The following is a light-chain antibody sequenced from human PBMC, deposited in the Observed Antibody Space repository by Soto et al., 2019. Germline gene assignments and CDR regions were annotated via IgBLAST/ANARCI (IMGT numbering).Light chain of an antibody. J-gene: IGLJ3*02. Sequence: QSVLTQPPSVSAAPGQKVTISCSGSSSNIGNNYVSWYQHHPGKAPKLMICDVTKRPSGVPDRFSGSKSGNTASLTISSLQAEDEADYYCCSYAGTYTFWVFGGGTKLTVL. V-gene: IGLV2-11*02. CDR2: DVT. CDR3: CSYAGTYTFWV. CDR1: SSNIGNNY.